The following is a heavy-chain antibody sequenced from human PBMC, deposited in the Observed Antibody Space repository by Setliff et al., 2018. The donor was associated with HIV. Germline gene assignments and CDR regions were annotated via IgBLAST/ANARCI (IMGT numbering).Heavy chain of an antibody. CDR3: ARERGGVTMIVVVNDAFDI. CDR1: GYTFTTYA. CDR2: INTNTGNP. V-gene: IGHV7-4-1*02. J-gene: IGHJ3*02. Sequence: GASVKVSCKASGYTFTTYAMNWVRQAPGQGLEWMGWINTNTGNPTSAQGFTGRFVFSVDTSVSTAYLQISSLKAEDTAVYYCARERGGVTMIVVVNDAFDIWGQGTMVTVSS. D-gene: IGHD3-22*01.